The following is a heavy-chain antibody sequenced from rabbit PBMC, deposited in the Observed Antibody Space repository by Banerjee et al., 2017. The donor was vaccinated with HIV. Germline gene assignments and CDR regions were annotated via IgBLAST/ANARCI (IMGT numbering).Heavy chain of an antibody. Sequence: QLKETGGGLVQPGGSLTLSCKASGFDFSSYYMSWVRQAPGKGLEWIGIIYASEGSADYASWVNGRFTISSDSAQNTVDLQMNSLTAADTATYFCARDLAAVTGWNFGLWGQGTLVTVS. CDR2: IYASEGSA. CDR1: GFDFSSYY. D-gene: IGHD7-1*01. CDR3: ARDLAAVTGWNFGL. J-gene: IGHJ4*01. V-gene: IGHV1S7*01.